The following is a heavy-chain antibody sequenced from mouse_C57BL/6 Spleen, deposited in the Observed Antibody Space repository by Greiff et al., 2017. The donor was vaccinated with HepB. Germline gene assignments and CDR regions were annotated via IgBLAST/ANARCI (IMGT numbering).Heavy chain of an antibody. CDR1: GYSITSGYY. CDR2: ISYDGSN. J-gene: IGHJ4*01. D-gene: IGHD2-1*01. V-gene: IGHV3-6*01. Sequence: EVQLQESGPGLVKPSQSLSLTCSVTGYSITSGYYWNWIRQFPGNKLEWMGYISYDGSNNYNPSLKNRISITRDTSKNQFFLKLNSVTTEDTSTYYCARGNYLAMDYWGQGTSVTVSS. CDR3: ARGNYLAMDY.